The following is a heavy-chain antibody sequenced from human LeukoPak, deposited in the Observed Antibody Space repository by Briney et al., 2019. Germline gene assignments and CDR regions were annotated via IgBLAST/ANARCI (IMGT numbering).Heavy chain of an antibody. Sequence: PSVTLSLTCAVYGGTFSGYYWSWVRQPPGKGLEWIGEINHSGSPNYNPSLKSRVTISVDTSKNQFSLKLNSVTAADTAVYYCARGSDGSENSYRNWFDPWGQGTRVTVSS. V-gene: IGHV4-34*01. CDR1: GGTFSGYY. CDR3: ARGSDGSENSYRNWFDP. J-gene: IGHJ5*02. D-gene: IGHD3-10*01. CDR2: INHSGSP.